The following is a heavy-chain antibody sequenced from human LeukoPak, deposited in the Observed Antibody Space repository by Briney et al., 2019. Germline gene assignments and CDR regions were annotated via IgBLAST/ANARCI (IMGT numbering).Heavy chain of an antibody. CDR3: ARRWYDSSGYSRHFDY. J-gene: IGHJ4*02. CDR1: GFTFSSYW. D-gene: IGHD3-22*01. Sequence: GGSLRLSCAASGFTFSSYWMSWVRQAPGKGLEWVANIKQDGSEKYYVDSVKGRFTISRDNAKNSLYLQMNSLRAEDTAAYYCARRWYDSSGYSRHFDYWGQGTLVTVPS. CDR2: IKQDGSEK. V-gene: IGHV3-7*01.